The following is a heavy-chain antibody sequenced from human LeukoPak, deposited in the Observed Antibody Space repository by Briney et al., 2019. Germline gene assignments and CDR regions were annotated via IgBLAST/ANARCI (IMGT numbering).Heavy chain of an antibody. J-gene: IGHJ5*02. CDR2: IIPIFGTA. D-gene: IGHD2-2*01. V-gene: IGHV1-69*05. CDR1: GGTFSSYA. Sequence: SVKVSCKASGGTFSSYAISWVRQAPGQGLEWMGRIIPIFGTANYAQKFQGRVTITTDESTSTAYMELRSLRSEDTAVYYCARAIDCSSTSCFSRVVNTWGQGTLVTVSS. CDR3: ARAIDCSSTSCFSRVVNT.